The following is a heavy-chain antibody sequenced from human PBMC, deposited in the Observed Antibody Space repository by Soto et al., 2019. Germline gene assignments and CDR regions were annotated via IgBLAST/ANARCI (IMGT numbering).Heavy chain of an antibody. CDR3: ARDLVPDAFDV. J-gene: IGHJ3*01. Sequence: QVQLVESGGGVIQTGRSLRLSCAASGFTLSSYAKHWVRQAPGKGLEWVEIISYDGSNQYYADSVKGRFTISRDKSKNTLYLQMNSLRAEDTAVYYCARDLVPDAFDVWGQGTMVTVSS. V-gene: IGHV3-30-3*01. CDR2: ISYDGSNQ. CDR1: GFTLSSYA.